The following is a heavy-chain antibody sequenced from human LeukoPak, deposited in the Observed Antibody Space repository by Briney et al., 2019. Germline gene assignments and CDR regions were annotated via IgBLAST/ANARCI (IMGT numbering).Heavy chain of an antibody. V-gene: IGHV4-59*12. J-gene: IGHJ3*02. CDR2: IYHSGNT. CDR1: GGSISSFY. D-gene: IGHD3-9*01. Sequence: SETLSLTCTVSGGSISSFYRSWIRQPPGKGLEWIGYIYHSGNTYYNPSLKSRVTISVDRSKNQFSLKLNSVTAADTAVYYCARIVNYDILTGYRYAFDIWGQGTMVIVSS. CDR3: ARIVNYDILTGYRYAFDI.